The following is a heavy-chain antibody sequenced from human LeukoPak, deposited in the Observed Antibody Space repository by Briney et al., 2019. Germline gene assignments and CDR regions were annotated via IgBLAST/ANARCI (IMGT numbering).Heavy chain of an antibody. CDR3: ARERVASVNWFDP. D-gene: IGHD2-21*01. CDR1: GYTFTGYY. Sequence: ASVKVSCKASGYTFTGYYMHWVRQAPGQGLEWMGWISPNSGGTNYAQKFQGRVTMTRDTSISTAYMELSRLRSGDTAVYYCARERVASVNWFDPWGQGTLVTVSS. CDR2: ISPNSGGT. V-gene: IGHV1-2*02. J-gene: IGHJ5*02.